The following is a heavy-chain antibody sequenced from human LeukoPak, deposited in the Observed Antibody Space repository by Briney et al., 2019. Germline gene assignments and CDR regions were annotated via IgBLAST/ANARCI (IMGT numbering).Heavy chain of an antibody. CDR3: ARSLRNTAFDY. V-gene: IGHV4-34*01. Sequence: SETLSLTCAVYGGSFSGYYWSWIRQPPGKGLEWIGEINHSGSTNYNPSLKSRVTISVDTSKNQFSLKLSSVTAADTAVYYCARSLRNTAFDYWGQRTLVTVSS. J-gene: IGHJ4*02. CDR1: GGSFSGYY. D-gene: IGHD2-2*02. CDR2: INHSGST.